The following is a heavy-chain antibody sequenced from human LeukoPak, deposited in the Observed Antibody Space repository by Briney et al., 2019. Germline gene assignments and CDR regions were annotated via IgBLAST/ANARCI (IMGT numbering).Heavy chain of an antibody. J-gene: IGHJ6*03. CDR2: IYYSGRT. CDR1: GGSISSYY. V-gene: IGHV4-59*01. Sequence: SETLSLTCTVSGGSISSYYWSWIRQPPGKGLEWIGYIYYSGRTKYNPSLKSRVTISVDTSKNQFSLKLSSMTAADTAVYYCARDYGSGYYYYMDVWGKGTTVTISS. CDR3: ARDYGSGYYYYMDV. D-gene: IGHD3-10*01.